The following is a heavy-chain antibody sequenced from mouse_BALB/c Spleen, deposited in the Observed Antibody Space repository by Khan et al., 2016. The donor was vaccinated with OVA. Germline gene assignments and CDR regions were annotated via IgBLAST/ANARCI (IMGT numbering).Heavy chain of an antibody. Sequence: VQLQESGPGLVQPSQRLSITCTVSGFSLTTYGVHWVHQSPGKGLEWLGVLWSGGTTDYSAAFISRLSITKDNSKSQVFFKMTSLQANDTARYYCAIYDDYAEGLAYWGQGTLVTVSA. V-gene: IGHV2-2*02. J-gene: IGHJ3*01. CDR1: GFSLTTYG. CDR2: LWSGGTT. D-gene: IGHD2-4*01. CDR3: AIYDDYAEGLAY.